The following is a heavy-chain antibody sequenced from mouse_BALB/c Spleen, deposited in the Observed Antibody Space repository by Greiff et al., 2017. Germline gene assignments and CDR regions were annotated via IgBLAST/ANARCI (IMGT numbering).Heavy chain of an antibody. Sequence: EVKLVESGPELVKPGASVKVSCKASGYAFTSYNMYWVKQSHGKSLEWIGYIDPYNGGTSYNQKFKGKATLTVDKSSSTAYMHLNSLTSEDSAVYYCARGPYYGNTGDWGQGTSVTVSS. CDR2: IDPYNGGT. CDR3: ARGPYYGNTGD. D-gene: IGHD1-2*01. V-gene: IGHV1S135*01. J-gene: IGHJ4*01. CDR1: GYAFTSYN.